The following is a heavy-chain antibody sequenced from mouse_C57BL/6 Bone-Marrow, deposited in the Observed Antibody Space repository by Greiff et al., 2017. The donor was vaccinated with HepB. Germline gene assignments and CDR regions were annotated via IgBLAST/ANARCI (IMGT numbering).Heavy chain of an antibody. J-gene: IGHJ2*01. D-gene: IGHD5-5*01. CDR3: ARYSTYYFDY. V-gene: IGHV7-3*01. CDR2: IRNKANGYTT. CDR1: GFTFTDYY. Sequence: DVMLVESGGGLVKPGGSLSLSCAASGFTFTDYYMSWVRQPPGKALEWLGFIRNKANGYTTEYSASVKGRFTISRDNSQSILYLQMNALRAEDSATYYCARYSTYYFDYWGQGTTLTVSS.